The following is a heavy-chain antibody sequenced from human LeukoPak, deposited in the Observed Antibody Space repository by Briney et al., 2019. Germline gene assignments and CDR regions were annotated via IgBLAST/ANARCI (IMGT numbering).Heavy chain of an antibody. CDR2: ISAYNGNT. Sequence: ASVKVSCKASGYTFTSYGISWVRQAPGQGLEWMGCISAYNGNTNYAQKLQGRVTMTTDTSTSTAYMELRSLRSDDTAVYYCARGYCSSTSCLRFDPWGQGTLVTVSS. CDR3: ARGYCSSTSCLRFDP. CDR1: GYTFTSYG. D-gene: IGHD2-2*01. V-gene: IGHV1-18*04. J-gene: IGHJ5*02.